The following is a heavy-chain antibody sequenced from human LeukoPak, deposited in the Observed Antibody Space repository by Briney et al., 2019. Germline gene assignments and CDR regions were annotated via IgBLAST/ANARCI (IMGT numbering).Heavy chain of an antibody. CDR1: GGSFSGYY. Sequence: PSETLSLTCAVYGGSFSGYYWSWIRQPPGKGLEWVGEIKHSGSTNYNPSLKSRVTISVDTSKNQFSLKLSSGPAADTAVYYCARGGGYRYGYTFDYWGQGTLVTVSS. J-gene: IGHJ4*02. D-gene: IGHD5-18*01. CDR2: IKHSGST. V-gene: IGHV4-34*01. CDR3: ARGGGYRYGYTFDY.